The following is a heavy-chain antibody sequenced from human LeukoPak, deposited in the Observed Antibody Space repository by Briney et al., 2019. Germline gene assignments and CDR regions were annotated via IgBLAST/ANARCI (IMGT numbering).Heavy chain of an antibody. V-gene: IGHV3-23*01. D-gene: IGHD5-18*01. CDR2: ITDSGSGT. J-gene: IGHJ4*02. Sequence: ETLSLTCAVYGGSFSGYYWSWVRQAPGKGLEWVSGITDSGSGTYYADSVKGRFTIFRDNSKNKVYLQMNSLRAEDTAVYYCARTGYNYGTPLNSWGQGTLVTVSS. CDR3: ARTGYNYGTPLNS. CDR1: GGSFSGYY.